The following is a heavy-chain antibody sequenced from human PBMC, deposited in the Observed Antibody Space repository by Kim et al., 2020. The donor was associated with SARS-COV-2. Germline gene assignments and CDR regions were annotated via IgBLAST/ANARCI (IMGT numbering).Heavy chain of an antibody. CDR1: GGSISSGGYY. D-gene: IGHD3-10*01. J-gene: IGHJ6*02. Sequence: SETLSLTCTVSGGSISSGGYYWSWIRQHPGKGLEWIGYIYYSGSTYYNPSLKSRVTISVDTSKNQFSLKLSSVTAADTAVYYCARERYYYGSGSYSAYYYYGMDVWGQGTTVTVSS. CDR3: ARERYYYGSGSYSAYYYYGMDV. CDR2: IYYSGST. V-gene: IGHV4-31*03.